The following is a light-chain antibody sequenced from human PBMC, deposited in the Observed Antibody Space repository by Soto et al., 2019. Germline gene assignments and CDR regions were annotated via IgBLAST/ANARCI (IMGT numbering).Light chain of an antibody. J-gene: IGKJ1*01. Sequence: EVVMTQSPATLPVSPGERATFSCRSSQNVGNNLVWYQQKPGQAPRLLIYGASTRAAGIPDRFSGSGSGTEFTLTISGLQSDDFAVYYCQQFNNWPPWTFGQGTKVDIK. CDR2: GAS. CDR3: QQFNNWPPWT. V-gene: IGKV3-15*01. CDR1: QNVGNN.